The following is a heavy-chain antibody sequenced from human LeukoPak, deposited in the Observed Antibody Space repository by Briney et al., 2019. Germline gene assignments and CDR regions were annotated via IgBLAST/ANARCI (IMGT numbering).Heavy chain of an antibody. CDR2: IYYSGST. Sequence: PSETLSLTCTVSGGSISNHYWSWMRQSPGKGLEWIGYIYYSGSTNYNPSLKSRVTISVDTSKNQFSLKLSSVTAADTAVYYCARSLGGELYWFDPWGQGTLVTVSS. CDR3: ARSLGGELYWFDP. J-gene: IGHJ5*02. V-gene: IGHV4-59*11. CDR1: GGSISNHY. D-gene: IGHD3-10*01.